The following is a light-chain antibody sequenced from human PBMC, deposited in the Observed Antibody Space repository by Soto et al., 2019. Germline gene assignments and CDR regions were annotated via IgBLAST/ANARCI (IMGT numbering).Light chain of an antibody. J-gene: IGKJ5*01. CDR3: QQYNNWPFS. CDR2: DVS. Sequence: VMKQSPASLSVSPGERVTLYCRAGQGVTTNFAWYQQKSGQSPRLLIYDVSTRATGVPARFSGTGSETDFTLTISGLQSEDSAVYFCQQYNNWPFSFGQGRRLEI. V-gene: IGKV3-15*01. CDR1: QGVTTN.